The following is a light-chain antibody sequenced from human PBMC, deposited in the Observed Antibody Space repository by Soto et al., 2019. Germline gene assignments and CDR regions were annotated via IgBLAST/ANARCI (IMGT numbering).Light chain of an antibody. CDR1: QNISNY. CDR3: PQRSNWPRR. V-gene: IGKV3-11*01. J-gene: IGKJ5*01. CDR2: DVS. Sequence: IVWTLTPTTLSLSPGKRATLSCRASQNISNYLIWYQQKPGQAPRLLIYDVSNRATGIPARFSGSGSGTDFTLTISSLEPEDFAVYYCPQRSNWPRRFGQGTRLEIK.